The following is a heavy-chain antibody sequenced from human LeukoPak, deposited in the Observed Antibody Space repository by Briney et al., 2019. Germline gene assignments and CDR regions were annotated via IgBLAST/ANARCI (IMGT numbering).Heavy chain of an antibody. CDR3: ARAECQTFDY. D-gene: IGHD5/OR15-5a*01. J-gene: IGHJ4*02. Sequence: SETLSLTCTVSGGSLSSYYWSWIRQPPGKGLEWIGYIYYSGSTNYNPSLKSRVTISVDTSKNQFSLKLSSVTAADTAVYYCARAECQTFDYWGQGTLVTVSS. CDR1: GGSLSSYY. CDR2: IYYSGST. V-gene: IGHV4-59*01.